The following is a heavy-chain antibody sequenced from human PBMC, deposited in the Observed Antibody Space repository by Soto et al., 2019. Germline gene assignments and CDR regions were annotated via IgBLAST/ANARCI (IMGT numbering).Heavy chain of an antibody. J-gene: IGHJ4*02. V-gene: IGHV3-30*03. CDR3: ARERDIPPDYYFDD. Sequence: QVRLVESGGDLVQPGRSLRLSCAASGFTFGSYGMHWVRQAPGKGLEWVAMISYDGRHQYYADSVKGRFTISRDNFKDTLYLQMNGLTPEDTAIYFCARERDIPPDYYFDDWGQGNLVTVSS. CDR1: GFTFGSYG. CDR2: ISYDGRHQ. D-gene: IGHD5-12*01.